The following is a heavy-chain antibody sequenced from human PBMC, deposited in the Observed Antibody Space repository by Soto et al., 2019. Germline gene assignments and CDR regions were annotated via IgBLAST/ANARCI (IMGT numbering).Heavy chain of an antibody. V-gene: IGHV3-23*04. CDR1: GFTFSSYA. J-gene: IGHJ4*02. CDR2: IGTNSDT. CDR3: AKKYPGTRPFDY. D-gene: IGHD2-2*01. Sequence: GQLVESGGGVVQPGTSLRLSCEASGFTFSSYAMNWVRQAPGKGLEWVSAIGTNSDTYYADSVKGRFTISRDNFKTTLYLQMNSLRAEDTALYYCAKKYPGTRPFDYWGQGTLVTVSS.